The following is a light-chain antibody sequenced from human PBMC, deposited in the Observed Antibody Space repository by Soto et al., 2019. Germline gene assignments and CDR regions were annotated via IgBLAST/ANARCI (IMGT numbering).Light chain of an antibody. CDR2: YDS. Sequence: SYELTQPPSVSVAPGKTARITCGGNNIGSKSVHWYQQKPGQAPVLVIYYDSDRPSGIPERFSGSNSGNTATLTISRVEAGDEADSYCQVWDSSRDHYVFGTGTKLTVL. CDR1: NIGSKS. J-gene: IGLJ1*01. CDR3: QVWDSSRDHYV. V-gene: IGLV3-21*04.